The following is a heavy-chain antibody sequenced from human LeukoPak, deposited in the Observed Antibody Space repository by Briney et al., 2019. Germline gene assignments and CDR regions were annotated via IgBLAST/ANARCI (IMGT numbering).Heavy chain of an antibody. CDR1: GGSISSSNW. V-gene: IGHV4-4*02. Sequence: NPSETLSLTCAVSGGSISSSNWWSWVRQPPGKGLEWIGEIYHSGSTNYNPSLKSRVTISVDTSKNQFSLKLSSVTAADTAVYYCARDDGGSYYGNFDYWGQGTLVTVSS. CDR2: IYHSGST. CDR3: ARDDGGSYYGNFDY. D-gene: IGHD1-26*01. J-gene: IGHJ4*02.